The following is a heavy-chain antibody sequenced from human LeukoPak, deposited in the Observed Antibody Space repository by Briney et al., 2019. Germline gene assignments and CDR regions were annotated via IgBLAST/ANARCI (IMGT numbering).Heavy chain of an antibody. CDR2: ISGSGGGT. D-gene: IGHD5-24*01. Sequence: GGSLRLSCAASGFTFSGYAMSWVRRAPGKGLEWVSLISGSGGGTYYADSVKGRFTIFRDNSKNILYLQMNSLRAEDTAVYYCAKAGTEDGYNIYFDHWGQGTLVTVSS. CDR3: AKAGTEDGYNIYFDH. J-gene: IGHJ4*02. V-gene: IGHV3-23*01. CDR1: GFTFSGYA.